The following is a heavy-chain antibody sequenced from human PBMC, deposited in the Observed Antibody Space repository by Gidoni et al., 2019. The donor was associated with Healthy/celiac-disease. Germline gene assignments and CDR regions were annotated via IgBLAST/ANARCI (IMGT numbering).Heavy chain of an antibody. V-gene: IGHV3-21*01. D-gene: IGHD1-26*01. CDR2: MSSSSSYI. Sequence: EVQLVDSGGGLVKPGGSLRLSCEASGCTFSSYSMNWVRQAPGKGLEWVSSMSSSSSYIYYADSVKGRFTISRDNAKNSLYLQMNSLRAEDTAVYYCASEPWSSIVNDAFDIWGQGTMVTVSS. CDR1: GCTFSSYS. CDR3: ASEPWSSIVNDAFDI. J-gene: IGHJ3*02.